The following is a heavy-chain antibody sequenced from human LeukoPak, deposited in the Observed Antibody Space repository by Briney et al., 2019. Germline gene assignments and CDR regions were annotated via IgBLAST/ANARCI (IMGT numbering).Heavy chain of an antibody. Sequence: GGSLRLSCAASGFTFSSYGMHWVRQAPGKGLEWVAVISYDGSNKHYADSVKGRFTISRDNSKNTLYLQMNSLRAEDTAVYYCAKEADSSGYYYPFGAFDIWGQGTMVTVSS. D-gene: IGHD3-22*01. CDR3: AKEADSSGYYYPFGAFDI. J-gene: IGHJ3*02. CDR2: ISYDGSNK. V-gene: IGHV3-30*18. CDR1: GFTFSSYG.